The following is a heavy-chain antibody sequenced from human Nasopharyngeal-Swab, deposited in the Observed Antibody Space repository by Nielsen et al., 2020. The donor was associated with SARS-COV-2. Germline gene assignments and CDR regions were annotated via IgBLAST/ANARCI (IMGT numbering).Heavy chain of an antibody. J-gene: IGHJ4*02. CDR1: GYTLTELS. CDR3: TTVAGSYGRFDY. V-gene: IGHV1-24*01. CDR2: FDPEDGET. D-gene: IGHD1-26*01. Sequence: ASVKVSCKASGYTLTELSMHWVRQAPGKGLEWVGGFDPEDGETIYAQKFQGRVTMTEDTSTDTDYMELSSLTSEDTAVYYCTTVAGSYGRFDYWGQGTLVTVSS.